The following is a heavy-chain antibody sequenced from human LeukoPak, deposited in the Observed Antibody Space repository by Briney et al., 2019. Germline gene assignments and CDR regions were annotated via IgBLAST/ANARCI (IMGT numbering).Heavy chain of an antibody. CDR2: ISSNGGST. D-gene: IGHD6-25*01. CDR1: GFTFSSYA. V-gene: IGHV3-64*01. J-gene: IGHJ6*04. CDR3: ARSPRGIAAVDV. Sequence: PGGSLRLSCAASGFTFSSYAMHWVRQGPGKGLEYVSAISSNGGSTYYANSVKGRFTISRDNSKNTLYLQMGSLRAEDMAVYYCARSPRGIAAVDVSGEGTTVTVSS.